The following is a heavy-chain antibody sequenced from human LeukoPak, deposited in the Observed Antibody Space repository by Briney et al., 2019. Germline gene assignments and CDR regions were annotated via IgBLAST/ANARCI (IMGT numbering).Heavy chain of an antibody. J-gene: IGHJ4*02. CDR3: ARAAYCGGDCYLFDY. V-gene: IGHV4-39*01. Sequence: KPSETLSLTCTVSSDSIYSSNYYWGWIRQPPGKGLEWIGSIYYSGSTYYNSSLKSRVTIFVDTSKNQFSLKLSSLTAADTAVYYCARAAYCGGDCYLFDYWGQGTLVTVFS. CDR1: SDSIYSSNYY. CDR2: IYYSGST. D-gene: IGHD2-21*02.